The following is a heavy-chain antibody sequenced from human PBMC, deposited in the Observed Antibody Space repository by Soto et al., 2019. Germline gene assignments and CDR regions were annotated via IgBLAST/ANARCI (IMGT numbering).Heavy chain of an antibody. CDR1: GFTFSSYA. V-gene: IGHV3-23*01. J-gene: IGHJ6*02. D-gene: IGHD6-19*01. CDR2: ISGSGGST. CDR3: AKGSRGDSSGWQYYYGMDV. Sequence: GGSLRLSCAASGFTFSSYAMSWVRQAPGKGLEWVSAISGSGGSTYYADSVKGRFTISRDNSKNTLYLQMNSLRAEDTAVYYCAKGSRGDSSGWQYYYGMDVWGQGTTVTVSS.